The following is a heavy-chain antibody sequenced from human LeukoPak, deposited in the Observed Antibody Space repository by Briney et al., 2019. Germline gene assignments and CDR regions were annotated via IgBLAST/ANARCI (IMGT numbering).Heavy chain of an antibody. J-gene: IGHJ5*02. V-gene: IGHV3-21*06. CDR2: ISSSSSHT. CDR1: GFTFNIYS. Sequence: GGSLRLSCAASGFTFNIYSMNWVRQAPGKGLEWVASISSSSSHTYYADSVRGRFTISRDDAENSLLLQMNSLRDEDAAVYYCARALRYFDWLSTSPEYNWFDPWGQGTLVTVSS. CDR3: ARALRYFDWLSTSPEYNWFDP. D-gene: IGHD3-9*01.